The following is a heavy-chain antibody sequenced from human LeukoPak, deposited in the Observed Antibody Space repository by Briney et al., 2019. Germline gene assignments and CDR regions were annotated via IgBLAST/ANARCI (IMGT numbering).Heavy chain of an antibody. J-gene: IGHJ4*02. V-gene: IGHV4-59*08. D-gene: IGHD6-19*01. Sequence: SETLSLTCTVSGGSISSYYWSWIRQPPGKGLEWIGYIYYSGSTNYNPSLKSRVTISVDTSKNQFSLKLSSVTAADTAVYYCARQGIAVAGPDYWGQGTLVTVSS. CDR3: ARQGIAVAGPDY. CDR1: GGSISSYY. CDR2: IYYSGST.